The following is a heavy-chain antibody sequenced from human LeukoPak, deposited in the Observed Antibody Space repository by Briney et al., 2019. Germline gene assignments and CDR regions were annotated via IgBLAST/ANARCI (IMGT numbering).Heavy chain of an antibody. CDR2: IYPGDSDT. V-gene: IGHV5-51*01. D-gene: IGHD4-17*01. Sequence: GESLKISCKGSGYSFTSYWIGWVRQMPGKGLEWMGIIYPGDSDTRYSPSFQGQVTISADKSISTAYLQWSSLKASDTAMYYCARHGGMTTVPYYFDYWGQGTLVTVSS. CDR3: ARHGGMTTVPYYFDY. J-gene: IGHJ4*02. CDR1: GYSFTSYW.